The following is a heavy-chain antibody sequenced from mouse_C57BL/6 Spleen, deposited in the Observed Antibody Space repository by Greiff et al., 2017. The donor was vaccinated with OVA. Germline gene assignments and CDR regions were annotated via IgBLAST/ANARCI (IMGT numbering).Heavy chain of an antibody. J-gene: IGHJ4*01. D-gene: IGHD2-4*01. CDR1: GYSITSGYY. Sequence: EVQLQESGPGLVKPSQSLSLTCSVTGYSITSGYYWNWIRQFPGNKLEWMGYISYDGSNNYNPSLKNRISITRDTSKNQFFLKLNSVTTEDTATYYCAREVYDYEDAMDYWGQGTSVTVSS. V-gene: IGHV3-6*01. CDR2: ISYDGSN. CDR3: AREVYDYEDAMDY.